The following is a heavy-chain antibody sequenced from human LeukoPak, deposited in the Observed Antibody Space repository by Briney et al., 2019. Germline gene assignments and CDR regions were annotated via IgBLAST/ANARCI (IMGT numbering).Heavy chain of an antibody. CDR3: AREGTYYDSSGYYDY. D-gene: IGHD3-22*01. J-gene: IGHJ4*02. CDR2: ISAYNGNT. V-gene: IGHV1-18*04. CDR1: GYSLTSNW. Sequence: GESLKISCKGSGYSLTSNWIGWVRQAPGQGLEWMGWISAYNGNTNYAQKLQGRVTMTTDTSTSTAYMELRSLRSDDTAVYYCAREGTYYDSSGYYDYWGQGTLVTVSS.